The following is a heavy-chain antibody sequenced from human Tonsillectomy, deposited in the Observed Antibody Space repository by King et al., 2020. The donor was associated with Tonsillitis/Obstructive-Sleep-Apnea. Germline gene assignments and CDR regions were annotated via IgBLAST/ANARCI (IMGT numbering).Heavy chain of an antibody. J-gene: IGHJ5*02. D-gene: IGHD2-2*01. V-gene: IGHV3-48*02. CDR1: GFTFSSYS. Sequence: VQLVESGGGLVQPGGALRLSCAASGFTFSSYSMNWVRPAPGKGLGWVSYMCSSSSTLYFTDSVKGRFTISRDNAKNSLYLQMNSLGDEDTAVYYCARDWDGDIVVVPAAWWFDPWGQGTLVTVSS. CDR3: ARDWDGDIVVVPAAWWFDP. CDR2: MCSSSSTL.